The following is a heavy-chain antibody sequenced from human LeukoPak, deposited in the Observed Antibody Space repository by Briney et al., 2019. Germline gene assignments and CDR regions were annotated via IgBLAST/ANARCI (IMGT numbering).Heavy chain of an antibody. CDR1: GASISSSDSY. V-gene: IGHV4-39*01. Sequence: SETLSLTCTVSGASISSSDSYWSWIRQPPGKGLEWIGSIYRRGSTSYNPSLKSRVTVSEDMSKNHFSLRLSSVTAADTAVYYCARHMAVTSTGFDSWGQGILVTVSS. CDR2: IYRRGST. D-gene: IGHD6-19*01. J-gene: IGHJ5*01. CDR3: ARHMAVTSTGFDS.